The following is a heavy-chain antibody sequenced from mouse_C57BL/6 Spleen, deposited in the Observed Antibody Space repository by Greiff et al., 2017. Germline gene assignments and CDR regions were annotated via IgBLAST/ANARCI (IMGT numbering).Heavy chain of an antibody. J-gene: IGHJ4*01. CDR1: GYTFTSYW. D-gene: IGHD1-3*01. CDR2: INPSSGYT. CDR3: ASESKGYYAMDY. V-gene: IGHV1-7*01. Sequence: QVQLQQSGAELAKPGASVKLSCKASGYTFTSYWMHWVKQRPGQGLEWIGYINPSSGYTKYNQKFKDKATFTADKSSSTAYMQLRSLTYEDSAVYYCASESKGYYAMDYWGQGTSVTVAS.